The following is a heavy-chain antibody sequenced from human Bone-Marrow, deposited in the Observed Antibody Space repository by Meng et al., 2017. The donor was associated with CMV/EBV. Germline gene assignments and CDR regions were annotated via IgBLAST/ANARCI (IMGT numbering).Heavy chain of an antibody. D-gene: IGHD3-3*02. J-gene: IGHJ4*02. CDR2: ISSSGSTI. Sequence: AAAGVTFRDSYMSWIRQAPGKGLEWVSYISSSGSTIYYADSVKGRFTISRDNAKNSLYLQMNSLRAEDTAVYYCAREVASGIFGVDYWGQGTLVTVSS. CDR3: AREVASGIFGVDY. V-gene: IGHV3-11*04. CDR1: GVTFRDSY.